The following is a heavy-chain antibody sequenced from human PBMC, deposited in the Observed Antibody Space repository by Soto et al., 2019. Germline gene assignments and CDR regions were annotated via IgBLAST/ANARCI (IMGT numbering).Heavy chain of an antibody. J-gene: IGHJ4*02. CDR3: ERMPRWIKVNYEY. Sequence: PSETLSLTCSFYVWSFIGYYCSWILQPPGNWLEWIGEINHSVITNYNPSLKSRVIISVDTSKNQFSLKLSSVTAADTAVYYCERMPRWIKVNYEYWGQGTMVNVSS. CDR1: VWSFIGYY. V-gene: IGHV4-34*01. D-gene: IGHD2-2*03. CDR2: INHSVIT.